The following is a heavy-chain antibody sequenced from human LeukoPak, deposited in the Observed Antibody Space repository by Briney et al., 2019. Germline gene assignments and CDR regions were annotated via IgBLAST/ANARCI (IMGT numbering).Heavy chain of an antibody. V-gene: IGHV4-34*01. CDR3: ARNPGYSYAWFDP. D-gene: IGHD5-18*01. CDR2: IYYSGST. Sequence: SETLSLTCAVYGGSFSGYYWSWIRQPPGKGLEWIGSIYYSGSTYYNPSLKSRVTISVDTSKNQFSLKLSSVTAADTAVYYCARNPGYSYAWFDPWGQGTLVTVSS. J-gene: IGHJ5*02. CDR1: GGSFSGYY.